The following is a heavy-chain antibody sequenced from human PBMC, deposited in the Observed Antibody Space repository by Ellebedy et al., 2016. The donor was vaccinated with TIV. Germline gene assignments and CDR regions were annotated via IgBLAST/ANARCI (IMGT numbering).Heavy chain of an antibody. D-gene: IGHD4-17*01. J-gene: IGHJ4*02. CDR3: AAGDYGFG. CDR2: IKQDGSEK. CDR1: RFTLSRFW. Sequence: GESLKTSXAASRFTLSRFWMSWVRQAPGKGLEWVANIKQDGSEKYYVDSVKGRFTISRDNAKSSMYLQMNSLRAEDTAVYYCAAGDYGFGWGQGTLVTVSS. V-gene: IGHV3-7*01.